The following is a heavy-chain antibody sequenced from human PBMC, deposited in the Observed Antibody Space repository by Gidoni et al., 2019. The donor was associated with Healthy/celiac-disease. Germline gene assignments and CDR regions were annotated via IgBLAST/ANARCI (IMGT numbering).Heavy chain of an antibody. J-gene: IGHJ6*02. CDR1: GFTFSSYS. Sequence: EVQLVESGGGLVKPGGSLRLSCAASGFTFSSYSMNWVRQAPGKGLEWVSSISSSSSYIYYADSVKGRFTISRDNAKNSLYLQMNSLRAEDTAVYYCARAPPRIGYGDYIYGMDVWGQGTTVTVSS. D-gene: IGHD4-17*01. CDR3: ARAPPRIGYGDYIYGMDV. V-gene: IGHV3-21*01. CDR2: ISSSSSYI.